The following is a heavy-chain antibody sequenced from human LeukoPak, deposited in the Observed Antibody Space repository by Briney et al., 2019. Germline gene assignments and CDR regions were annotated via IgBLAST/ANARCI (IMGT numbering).Heavy chain of an antibody. Sequence: GGTLRLSCAASGFTFSSYAMTWVRQVPGKGLEWVSVISGSGGDTYYADSVKGRFTISRDNSKNTLYLQMNSLKTEDTAVYYCTGSFGELTFFDYWGQGTLVTVSS. J-gene: IGHJ4*02. V-gene: IGHV3-23*01. CDR3: TGSFGELTFFDY. D-gene: IGHD3-10*01. CDR2: ISGSGGDT. CDR1: GFTFSSYA.